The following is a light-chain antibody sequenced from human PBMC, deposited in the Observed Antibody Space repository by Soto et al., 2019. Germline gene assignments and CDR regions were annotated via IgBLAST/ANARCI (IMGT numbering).Light chain of an antibody. CDR3: SSFAGGGNPVL. CDR2: EVT. Sequence: QSALTQPPSASGSLGQSVTISCTGTSSDVGGYNYVSWHQRHPGKAPKVMIYEVTKRPPGVPDRFSGSKSGNTASLTVSGLQAEDEADYYCSSFAGGGNPVLLGGGTKVTVL. CDR1: SSDVGGYNY. J-gene: IGLJ2*01. V-gene: IGLV2-8*01.